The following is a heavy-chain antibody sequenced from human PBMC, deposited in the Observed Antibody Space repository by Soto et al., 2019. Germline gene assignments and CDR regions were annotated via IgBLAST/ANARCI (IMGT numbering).Heavy chain of an antibody. Sequence: SVNVSCKASGYTFTSYGISGVQQAPGQGLEWMGWISAYNGNTNYAQKPQGRVTMTTDTSTSTAYVELRSLRSDDTAVYYCARDSLIVVVPAAIRPDYYYYGMDVWGQGTTVTVSS. V-gene: IGHV1-18*04. CDR3: ARDSLIVVVPAAIRPDYYYYGMDV. J-gene: IGHJ6*02. CDR2: ISAYNGNT. CDR1: GYTFTSYG. D-gene: IGHD2-2*01.